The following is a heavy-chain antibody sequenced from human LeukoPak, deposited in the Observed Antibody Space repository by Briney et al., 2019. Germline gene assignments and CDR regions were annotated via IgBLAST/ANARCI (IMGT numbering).Heavy chain of an antibody. CDR2: ISTSGTT. J-gene: IGHJ4*02. V-gene: IGHV4-4*07. Sequence: SETLSLTCTVSGGFISSYFWSWIRQPAGKGLEWIGRISTSGTTNYNPSLKSRVTMSVDTSKNQFSLKLSSVTAADTAVYYCARVSGDYVPYYFDYWGQGTLVTVSS. CDR3: ARVSGDYVPYYFDY. D-gene: IGHD4-17*01. CDR1: GGFISSYF.